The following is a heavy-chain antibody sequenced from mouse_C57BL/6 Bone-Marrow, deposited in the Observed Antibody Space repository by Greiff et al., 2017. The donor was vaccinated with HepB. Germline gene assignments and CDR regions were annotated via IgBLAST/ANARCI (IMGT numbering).Heavy chain of an antibody. CDR3: ARGATVVREFAY. V-gene: IGHV1-61*01. J-gene: IGHJ3*01. CDR1: GYTFTSYW. Sequence: QVQLQQPGAELVRPGSSVKLSCKASGYTFTSYWMDWVKQRPGQGLEWIGNIYPSDSETHYNQKFKDKATLTVDKSSSTAYMQLSSLTSEDSAVYYCARGATVVREFAYWGQGTLVTVSA. CDR2: IYPSDSET. D-gene: IGHD1-1*01.